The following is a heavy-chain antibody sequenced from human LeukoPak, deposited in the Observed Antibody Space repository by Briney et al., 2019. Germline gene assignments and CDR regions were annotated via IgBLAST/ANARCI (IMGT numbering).Heavy chain of an antibody. Sequence: GGSLRLSCAASGFTFSDYYMSWIRQAPGKGLEGVSYISSSGSTIYYADSAKGRFTISRDNAKNSLYLQMNSLRAEDTAVYYCARDRGYSYGEIDYWGQGTLVTVSS. CDR3: ARDRGYSYGEIDY. CDR1: GFTFSDYY. V-gene: IGHV3-11*01. D-gene: IGHD5-18*01. CDR2: ISSSGSTI. J-gene: IGHJ4*02.